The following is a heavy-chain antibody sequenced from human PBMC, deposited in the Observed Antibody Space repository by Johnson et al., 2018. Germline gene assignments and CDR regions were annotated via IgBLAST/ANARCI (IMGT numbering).Heavy chain of an antibody. Sequence: QVQLQQWGAGLLKPSETLSLTCTVYGGSFSDYSWTWIRQPPGKGLEWIGEINHSGSNYNPSLKSRVTISVDMSTNQFSLKLRSVTAADTAGYYCARGGYYYDSSGPDDAFDIWGQGTMVTVSS. J-gene: IGHJ3*02. CDR2: INHSGS. V-gene: IGHV4-34*01. D-gene: IGHD3-22*01. CDR3: ARGGYYYDSSGPDDAFDI. CDR1: GGSFSDYS.